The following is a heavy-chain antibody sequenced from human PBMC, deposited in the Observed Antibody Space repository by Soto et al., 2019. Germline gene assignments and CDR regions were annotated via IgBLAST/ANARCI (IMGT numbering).Heavy chain of an antibody. CDR2: VDPEESET. Sequence: ASVNVYCKVSGDTFTDYCVHWVQQAPGKGLEWLGLVDPEESETIYAEKFQGRVTITADTSTDTAHMELRSLRSEDTGVYYCAYSSGSSLHYFKYWGQGTLVNDST. CDR1: GDTFTDYC. J-gene: IGHJ4*03. V-gene: IGHV1-69-2*01. D-gene: IGHD3-10*01. CDR3: AYSSGSSLHYFKY.